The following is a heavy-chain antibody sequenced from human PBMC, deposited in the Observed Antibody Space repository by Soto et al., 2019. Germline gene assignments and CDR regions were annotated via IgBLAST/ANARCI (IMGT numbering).Heavy chain of an antibody. CDR3: AAGGADGWFDP. CDR1: GYTFTRYA. CDR2: INAGNGNT. J-gene: IGHJ5*02. V-gene: IGHV1-3*01. Sequence: QVQLVQSGAEVKKPGASVKVSCKASGYTFTRYAMHWVRQAPGQRLEWMGWINAGNGNTKYSQKVQGRVTITRDTYASTGYMELGHLRSEDTAVYYWAAGGADGWFDPWGQGTLVTVSS.